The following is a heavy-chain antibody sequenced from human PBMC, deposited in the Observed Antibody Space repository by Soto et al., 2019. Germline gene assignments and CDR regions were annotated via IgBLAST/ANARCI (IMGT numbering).Heavy chain of an antibody. V-gene: IGHV3-30*18. CDR1: GFTFNDYA. D-gene: IGHD3-10*01. J-gene: IGHJ6*02. CDR2: IWSDGKKE. Sequence: QVQLVESGGGVVQPGNSLTLSCAASGFTFNDYAMYWVRQAPGKGLEWVAAIWSDGKKENYAQSAKGRFTISRDNSKNFLYCKVNFLRFEDRAVYYCAKSPYFYGFGGGAVGGQGTTVTVPS. CDR3: AKSPYFYGFGGGAV.